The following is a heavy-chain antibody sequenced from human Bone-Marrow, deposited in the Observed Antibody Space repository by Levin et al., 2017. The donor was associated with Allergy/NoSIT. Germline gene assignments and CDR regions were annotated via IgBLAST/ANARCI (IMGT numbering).Heavy chain of an antibody. CDR3: ARAGRDGTNFQH. CDR1: GGTFSSYA. V-gene: IGHV1-69*13. D-gene: IGHD5-24*01. J-gene: IGHJ1*01. Sequence: SVKVSCKASGGTFSSYAISWVRQAPGQGLEWMGGIIPIFGTANYAQKFQGRVTITADESTSTAYMELSSLRSEDTAVYYCARAGRDGTNFQHWGQGTLVTVSS. CDR2: IIPIFGTA.